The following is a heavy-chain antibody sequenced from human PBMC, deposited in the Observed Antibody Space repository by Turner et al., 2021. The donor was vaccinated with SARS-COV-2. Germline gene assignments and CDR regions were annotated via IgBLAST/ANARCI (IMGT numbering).Heavy chain of an antibody. J-gene: IGHJ6*02. Sequence: EVQLVESGGGLIQPGGSLRLSCAASGFTVSINYMSWVRQAPGKGLEWVSVIYSGGSTYYADSVKGRFTISRDNSKNTLYLQMNSLRAEDTAVYYCARDGAWKPEGMDVWGQGTTVTVSS. V-gene: IGHV3-53*01. CDR2: IYSGGST. D-gene: IGHD1-1*01. CDR1: GFTVSINY. CDR3: ARDGAWKPEGMDV.